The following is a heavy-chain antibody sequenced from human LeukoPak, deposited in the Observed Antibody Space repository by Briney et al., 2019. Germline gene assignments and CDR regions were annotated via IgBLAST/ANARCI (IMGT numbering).Heavy chain of an antibody. V-gene: IGHV4-61*05. D-gene: IGHD3-10*01. Sequence: SETLSLTCTVSGGSISNNYFYWGWIRQPPGKGLEWIGYIHYSGSTKYESSLKSRVTISVDTSKNQFSLKLNSVTAADTAVYYCARGKEVITMLRGLKPGYYFDYWGQGTLVTVSS. J-gene: IGHJ4*02. CDR3: ARGKEVITMLRGLKPGYYFDY. CDR1: GGSISNNYFY. CDR2: IHYSGST.